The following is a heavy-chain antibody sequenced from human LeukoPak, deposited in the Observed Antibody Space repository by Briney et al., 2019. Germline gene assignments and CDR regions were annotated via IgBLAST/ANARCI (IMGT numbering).Heavy chain of an antibody. D-gene: IGHD6-19*01. CDR3: AIREMYSSGWCLGY. CDR1: GFTFSSYA. Sequence: GGSLRLSCAASGFTFSSYAMSWVRQAPGKGLEWVSAISGSGGSTYYADSVKGRFTISRDSSKNTPYLQMNSLRAEDTALYYCAIREMYSSGWCLGYWGQGTLVTVSS. CDR2: ISGSGGST. V-gene: IGHV3-23*01. J-gene: IGHJ4*02.